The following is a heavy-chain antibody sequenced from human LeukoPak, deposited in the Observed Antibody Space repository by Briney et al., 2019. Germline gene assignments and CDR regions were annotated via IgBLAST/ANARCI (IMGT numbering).Heavy chain of an antibody. CDR3: ARHGGSGYYFDY. CDR1: GGSISSYY. D-gene: IGHD3-22*01. CDR2: IYYSGST. J-gene: IGHJ4*02. V-gene: IGHV4-59*01. Sequence: SETLSLTCTVSGGSISSYYWSWIRQPPGKGLEWIGYIYYSGSTNYNPSLKSRVTISVDTSKNQFSLKLSSVTAADTAVYYCARHGGSGYYFDYWGQGTLVTVSS.